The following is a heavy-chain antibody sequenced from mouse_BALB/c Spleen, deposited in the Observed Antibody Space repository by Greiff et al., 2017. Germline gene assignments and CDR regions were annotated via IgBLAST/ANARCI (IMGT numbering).Heavy chain of an antibody. J-gene: IGHJ4*01. CDR3: ARSGNAMDY. Sequence: VKLMESGPGLVQPSQSLSITCTASGFSLTSYGVHWVRQSPGKGLEWLGVIWSGGSTDYNAAFISRLSISKDNSKSQVFFKMNSLQANDTAIYYCARSGNAMDYWGQGTSVTVSS. CDR2: IWSGGST. V-gene: IGHV2-2*02. D-gene: IGHD4-1*01. CDR1: GFSLTSYG.